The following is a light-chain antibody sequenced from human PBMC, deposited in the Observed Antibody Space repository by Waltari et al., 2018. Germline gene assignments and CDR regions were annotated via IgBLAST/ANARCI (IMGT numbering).Light chain of an antibody. CDR1: SSNLGSNS. V-gene: IGLV1-47*01. CDR2: RSD. J-gene: IGLJ3*02. CDR3: GTWDDSLGGPWL. Sequence: QSVLTQPPSASGTPGQRVTIPCSGSSSNLGSNSVNWYQQLPGTAPKLLIFRSDQRPSGVPDRFSGSKSGTSASLAISGLRSEDEADYYCGTWDDSLGGPWLFGGGTKLTVL.